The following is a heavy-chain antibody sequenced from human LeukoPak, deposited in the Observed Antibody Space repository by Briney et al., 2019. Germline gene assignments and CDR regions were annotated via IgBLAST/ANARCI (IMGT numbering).Heavy chain of an antibody. J-gene: IGHJ4*02. CDR2: MNHNRGNT. CDR3: ARGRGLDY. V-gene: IGHV1-8*01. Sequence: ASVKVSCKASGYTFTSYDINGVRQATGRGLEWMGWMNHNRGNTDYAQKFQGRVTMTSNTSISTAYMELSSLRSEDTAVYYCARGRGLDYWGQGTLVTVSS. D-gene: IGHD3-10*01. CDR1: GYTFTSYD.